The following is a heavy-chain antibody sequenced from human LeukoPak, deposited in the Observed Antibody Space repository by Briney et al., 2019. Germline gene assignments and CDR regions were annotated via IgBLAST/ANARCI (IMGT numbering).Heavy chain of an antibody. CDR3: ARGYCGGGSCYADAFDI. J-gene: IGHJ3*02. V-gene: IGHV4-59*01. D-gene: IGHD2-15*01. Sequence: PSETLSLTCTVSGGSISSYFWNWIRQPPGKGLEWIGSIYYSESPNYSPSLKSRVTISVDTSKNQFSLKLRSVTAADTAVYYCARGYCGGGSCYADAFDIWGQGTMVTVSS. CDR1: GGSISSYF. CDR2: IYYSESP.